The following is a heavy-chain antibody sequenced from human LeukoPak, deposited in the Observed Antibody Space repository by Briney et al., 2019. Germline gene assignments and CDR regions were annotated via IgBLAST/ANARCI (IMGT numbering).Heavy chain of an antibody. V-gene: IGHV4-4*07. CDR2: IYTSGST. CDR3: ARDNYGSGSYFDRYYYYYMDV. Sequence: PSETLSLTCTVSGGSLSFYYWSWIRQPAGKGLEGIGRIYTSGSTNYNPSLKSRVTMSVDTSKNQFSLKLSSVIAADTAVYYCARDNYGSGSYFDRYYYYYMDVWGKGTTVTVSS. J-gene: IGHJ6*03. D-gene: IGHD3-10*01. CDR1: GGSLSFYY.